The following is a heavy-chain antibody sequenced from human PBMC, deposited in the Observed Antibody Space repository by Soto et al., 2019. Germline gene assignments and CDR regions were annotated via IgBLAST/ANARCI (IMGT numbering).Heavy chain of an antibody. D-gene: IGHD3-9*01. V-gene: IGHV1-69*12. J-gene: IGHJ4*02. Sequence: QVQLVQSGAEVKKPGSSVKVSCKASGGTFSSYAISWVRQAPGQGLEWMGGIIPIFGTANYAQKFQGRVTITADEATSTAYVELSSLRSEDTAVYYCASPSHPMDYDILTGYYSLDYWGQGTLVTVSS. CDR1: GGTFSSYA. CDR2: IIPIFGTA. CDR3: ASPSHPMDYDILTGYYSLDY.